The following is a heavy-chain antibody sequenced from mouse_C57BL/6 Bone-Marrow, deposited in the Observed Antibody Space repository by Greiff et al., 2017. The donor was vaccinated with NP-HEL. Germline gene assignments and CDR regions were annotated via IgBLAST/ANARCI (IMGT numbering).Heavy chain of an antibody. J-gene: IGHJ4*01. V-gene: IGHV1-19*01. Sequence: EVHLVESGPVLVKPGASVKMSCKASGYTFTDYYMNWVKQSHGKSLEWIGVINPYNGGTSYNQKFKGKATLTVDKSSSTAYMELNSLTSEDSAVYYCARRSMDYWGQGTSVTVSS. CDR2: INPYNGGT. CDR1: GYTFTDYY. CDR3: ARRSMDY.